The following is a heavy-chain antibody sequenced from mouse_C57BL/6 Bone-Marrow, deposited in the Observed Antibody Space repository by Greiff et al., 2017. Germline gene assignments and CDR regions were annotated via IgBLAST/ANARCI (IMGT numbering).Heavy chain of an antibody. CDR2: SRNKADDYTT. J-gene: IGHJ1*03. CDR1: GFTFSDFY. V-gene: IGHV7-1*01. Sequence: EVKLVESGGGLVQSGRSLRLSCATSGFTFSDFYMEWVRQAPGKGLEWIAASRNKADDYTTEYNASVKGRFIVSRDTSQSILYLQMNALRAEDTAIYYCARDKDSYWYFEVWGTGTTVTVSS. CDR3: ARDKDSYWYFEV.